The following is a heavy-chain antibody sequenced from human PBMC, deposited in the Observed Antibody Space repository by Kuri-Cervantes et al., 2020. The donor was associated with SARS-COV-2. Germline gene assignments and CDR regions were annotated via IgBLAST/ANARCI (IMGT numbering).Heavy chain of an antibody. CDR1: GYTFTGYY. D-gene: IGHD4-11*01. J-gene: IGHJ3*02. CDR2: INPNSGGT. CDR3: ARVAPYSRTNDAFDI. V-gene: IGHV1-2*02. Sequence: VQVSCKASGYTFTGYYMHWVRQAPGQGLEWMGWINPNSGGTNYAQKFQGRVTMTRDTSISTAYMELSRLRSDDTAVYYCARVAPYSRTNDAFDIWGQGTMVTVSS.